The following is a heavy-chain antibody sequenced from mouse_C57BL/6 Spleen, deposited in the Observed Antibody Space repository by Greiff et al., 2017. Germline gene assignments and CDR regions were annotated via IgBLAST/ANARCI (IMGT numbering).Heavy chain of an antibody. CDR2: IYPRDGST. Sequence: VKLMESDAELVKPGASVKISCKVSGYTFTDHTIHWMKQRPEQGLEWIGYIYPRDGSTKYNEKFKGKATLTADKSSSTAYMQLNSLTSEDSAVYFCARDYGRDYYAMDYWGQGTSVTVSS. J-gene: IGHJ4*01. CDR3: ARDYGRDYYAMDY. D-gene: IGHD1-1*01. V-gene: IGHV1-78*01. CDR1: GYTFTDHT.